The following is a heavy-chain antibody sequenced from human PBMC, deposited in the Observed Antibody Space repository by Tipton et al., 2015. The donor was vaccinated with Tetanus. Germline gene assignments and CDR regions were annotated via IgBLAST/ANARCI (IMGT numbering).Heavy chain of an antibody. CDR2: IYTSGST. D-gene: IGHD2-15*01. CDR3: ARDLPYCSGGSCYSWRYFDL. J-gene: IGHJ2*01. V-gene: IGHV4-4*07. CDR1: GGSISSYY. Sequence: TLSLTCTVSGGSISSYYWSWIRQPAGKGLEWIGRIYTSGSTNYNPSLKSRVTMSVDKSKNQFSLKLSSVTAADTAVYYCARDLPYCSGGSCYSWRYFDLWGRGTLVTVSS.